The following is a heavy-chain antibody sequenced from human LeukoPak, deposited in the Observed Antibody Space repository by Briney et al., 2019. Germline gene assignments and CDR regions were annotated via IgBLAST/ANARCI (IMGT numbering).Heavy chain of an antibody. V-gene: IGHV3-7*01. CDR2: IKRDGSEK. J-gene: IGHJ4*02. CDR1: GLTFSSYW. Sequence: GGSLRLSCAASGLTFSSYWMSWVRQAPGKGLEWVANIKRDGSEKYYVGSVKGRFTISRANAKNSLYLQMNSLRAEDTAVYSCARGADSGSSGDYFGVWGQGTLVTVSS. D-gene: IGHD6-6*01. CDR3: ARGADSGSSGDYFGV.